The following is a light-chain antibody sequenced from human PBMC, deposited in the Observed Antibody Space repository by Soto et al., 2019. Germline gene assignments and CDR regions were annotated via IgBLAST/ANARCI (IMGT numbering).Light chain of an antibody. J-gene: IGLJ2*01. CDR2: EVS. Sequence: QSALTQPASVSGSPGQSITISCTGTSSDIGAYDYVSWYQQLPGEAPKLIIYEVSDRPSGVSNRFSGSKSDNTASLTISGLQTEDEADYYCSSFTSGNTLEFGGGTKLTVL. V-gene: IGLV2-14*01. CDR1: SSDIGAYDY. CDR3: SSFTSGNTLE.